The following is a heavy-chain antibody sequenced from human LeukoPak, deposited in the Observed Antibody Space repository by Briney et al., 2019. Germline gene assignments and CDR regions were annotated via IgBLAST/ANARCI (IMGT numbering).Heavy chain of an antibody. CDR2: IYYSGST. V-gene: IGHV4-59*01. CDR1: GGSISSYY. Sequence: SETLSLTCTVSGGSISSYYWSWIRQPPGKGLEWIGYIYYSGSTNYNPSFKSRVTISVDTSKNQFSLKLSSVTAADTAVYYCARDLLGSSGTFDYWGQGTLVTVSS. J-gene: IGHJ4*02. CDR3: ARDLLGSSGTFDY. D-gene: IGHD1-26*01.